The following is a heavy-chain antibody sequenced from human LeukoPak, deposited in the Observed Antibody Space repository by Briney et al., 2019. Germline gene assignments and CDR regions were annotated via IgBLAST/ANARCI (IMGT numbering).Heavy chain of an antibody. CDR3: ARRGYCSGTSCYAFDI. J-gene: IGHJ3*02. CDR1: GYSFTCYW. V-gene: IGHV5-51*01. D-gene: IGHD2-2*01. CDR2: IYPSDSDT. Sequence: GESLKISCKGSGYSFTCYWIGWVRQMPGKGLEWMGIIYPSDSDTRYSPSFQGQVTISADKSISTAYLQWSSLKASDTAMYYCARRGYCSGTSCYAFDIWGQGTMVTVSS.